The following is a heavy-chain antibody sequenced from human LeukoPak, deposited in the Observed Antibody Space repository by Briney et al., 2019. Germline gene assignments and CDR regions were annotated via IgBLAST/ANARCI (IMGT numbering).Heavy chain of an antibody. V-gene: IGHV1-8*01. CDR2: MNPNSGNR. J-gene: IGHJ4*02. D-gene: IGHD2/OR15-2a*01. Sequence: ASVKVSCKASGYTFTSYYINWVRQATGQGLEWMGWMNPNSGNRGYAQKFQGRVTMTSNTAISTAYMELSSLRSEDTAVYYCARVYGDVDYWGQGTLVTVSS. CDR3: ARVYGDVDY. CDR1: GYTFTSYY.